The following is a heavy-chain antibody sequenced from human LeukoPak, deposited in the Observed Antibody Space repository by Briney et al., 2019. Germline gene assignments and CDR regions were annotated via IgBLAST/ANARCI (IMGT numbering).Heavy chain of an antibody. D-gene: IGHD3-16*01. CDR3: ARVLGWGVRDQQKFGY. V-gene: IGHV4-30-4*01. J-gene: IGHJ4*02. CDR1: GGSISSGDYY. Sequence: SSETLSLTCTVSGGSISSGDYYWGWIRQPPGKGLEWIGYIYYSGSTYYNPSLKSRVTISVDTSKNQFSLKLSSVTAADTAVYYCARVLGWGVRDQQKFGYWGQGTLVTVSS. CDR2: IYYSGST.